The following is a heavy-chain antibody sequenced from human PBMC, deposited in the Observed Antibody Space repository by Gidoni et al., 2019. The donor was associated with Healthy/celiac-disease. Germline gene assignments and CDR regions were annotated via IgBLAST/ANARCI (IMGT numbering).Heavy chain of an antibody. Sequence: CKGSGYSFTSYWIGWVRQMPGKGLEWMGIIYPGDSDTRYSPSFQGQVTISADKSISTAYLQWSSLKASDTAMYYCARQRGYSYEGDYYGMDVWGQGTTVTVSS. CDR3: ARQRGYSYEGDYYGMDV. CDR2: IYPGDSDT. J-gene: IGHJ6*02. D-gene: IGHD5-18*01. CDR1: GYSFTSYW. V-gene: IGHV5-51*01.